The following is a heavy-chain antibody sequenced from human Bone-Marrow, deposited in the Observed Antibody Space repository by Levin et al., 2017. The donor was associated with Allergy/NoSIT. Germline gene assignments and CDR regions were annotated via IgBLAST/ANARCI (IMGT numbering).Heavy chain of an antibody. Sequence: GSLRLSCAVYGRSSSAYYWSWIRQPPGKGLEWIGEINHSGSTNYNPSLKGRVTISVDTSKNQFSLKLSSVTAADTAVYYCASGVGEDYWGQGTLVTVSS. CDR1: GRSSSAYY. J-gene: IGHJ4*02. CDR3: ASGVGEDY. CDR2: INHSGST. V-gene: IGHV4-34*01. D-gene: IGHD3-10*01.